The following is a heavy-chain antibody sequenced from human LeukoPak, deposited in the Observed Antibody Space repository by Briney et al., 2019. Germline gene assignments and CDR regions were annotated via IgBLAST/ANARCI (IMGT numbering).Heavy chain of an antibody. CDR3: ARDSGTYYDFWSGYYGNDY. D-gene: IGHD3-3*01. J-gene: IGHJ4*02. Sequence: PGGSLRLSCAASGFTFSSYAMGWVRQAPGKGLEWVANIKQDGSEKYYVDSVKGRFTISRDNAKNSLYLQMNSLRAEDTAVYYCARDSGTYYDFWSGYYGNDYWGQGTLVTVSS. CDR1: GFTFSSYA. CDR2: IKQDGSEK. V-gene: IGHV3-7*01.